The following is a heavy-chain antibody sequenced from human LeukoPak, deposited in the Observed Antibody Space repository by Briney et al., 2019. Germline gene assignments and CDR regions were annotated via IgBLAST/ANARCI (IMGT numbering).Heavy chain of an antibody. CDR2: INPSGGST. J-gene: IGHJ4*02. CDR3: ACSSGYYYPFDY. D-gene: IGHD3-22*01. CDR1: GYTFTSYY. V-gene: IGHV1-46*01. Sequence: ASVKVSCKASGYTFTSYYMHWVRQAPGQGLEWMGIINPSGGSTSYAQKFQGRVTMTRDMSTSTVYMELGSLRSEDTAVYYCACSSGYYYPFDYWGQGTLVTVSS.